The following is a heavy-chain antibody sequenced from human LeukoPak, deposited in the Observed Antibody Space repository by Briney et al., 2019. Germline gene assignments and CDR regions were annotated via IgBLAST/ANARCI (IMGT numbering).Heavy chain of an antibody. CDR2: TYYRSKWYH. CDR3: CHSLSGRTGAFDI. D-gene: IGHD2-21*01. CDR1: GDSVSSNSAA. J-gene: IGHJ3*02. Sequence: SQTLSLTCAISGDSVSSNSAAWNWIRQSPSRGLEWLGRTYYRSKWYHDYAVSVKSRITINPDTSQNQFYLQLDSVTPEDTAVYYCCHSLSGRTGAFDIWGRGTVVTVSS. V-gene: IGHV6-1*01.